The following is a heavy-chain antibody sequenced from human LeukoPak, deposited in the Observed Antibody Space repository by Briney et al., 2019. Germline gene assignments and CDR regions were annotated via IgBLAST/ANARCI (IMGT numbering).Heavy chain of an antibody. D-gene: IGHD6-13*01. J-gene: IGHJ4*02. CDR2: ISSSGSTI. Sequence: GGSLRLSCAASGFTFSSYEMNWVPQAPGKGLEWVSYISSSGSTIYYADSVKGRFTISRDNANNSLYLQMNSLRAEDTAVYYCASTFLAAAGIRFDYWGQGTLVTVSS. CDR1: GFTFSSYE. CDR3: ASTFLAAAGIRFDY. V-gene: IGHV3-48*03.